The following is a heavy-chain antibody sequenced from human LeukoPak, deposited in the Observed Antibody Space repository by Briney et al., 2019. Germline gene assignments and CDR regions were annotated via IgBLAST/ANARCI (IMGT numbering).Heavy chain of an antibody. V-gene: IGHV4-30-4*08. CDR2: IYYSGST. D-gene: IGHD3-3*01. CDR1: GGSISSGDYY. J-gene: IGHJ5*02. CDR3: ATDFGHDFWSGYGRFDP. Sequence: SQTLSLTCTVSGGSISSGDYYWSWIRQPPGKGLEWIGYIYYSGSTYYNPSLKSRVTISVDTSKNQFSLKLSSVTAADTAVYYCATDFGHDFWSGYGRFDPWGQGTLVTVSS.